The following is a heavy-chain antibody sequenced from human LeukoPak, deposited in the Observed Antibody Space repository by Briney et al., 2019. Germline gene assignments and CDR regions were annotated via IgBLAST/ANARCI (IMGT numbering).Heavy chain of an antibody. CDR1: GFTFSSYW. CDR2: IKQDGSEK. Sequence: QSGGSLRLSCAASGFTFSSYWMSWVRRAPGKGLEWVANIKQDGSEKYYVDPVKGRFTISRDNAKNSLYLLMNSLRAEDTAVYYCARGSGYYRYWGQGTLVTVSS. V-gene: IGHV3-7*04. CDR3: ARGSGYYRY. J-gene: IGHJ4*02. D-gene: IGHD3-22*01.